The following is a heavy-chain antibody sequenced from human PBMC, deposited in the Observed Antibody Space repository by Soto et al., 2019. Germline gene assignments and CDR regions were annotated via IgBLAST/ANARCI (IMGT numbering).Heavy chain of an antibody. CDR3: ARGSFYQVVAAKGDNWFDP. Sequence: GGSLRLSCAASGFTFSSYAMHWVRQAPGKGLEWVAVISYDGSNKYYADSVKGRFTISRDNSKNTLYLQMNSLRAEDTAVYYCARGSFYQVVAAKGDNWFDPWGQGTLVTVSS. CDR1: GFTFSSYA. D-gene: IGHD2-15*01. J-gene: IGHJ5*02. V-gene: IGHV3-30-3*01. CDR2: ISYDGSNK.